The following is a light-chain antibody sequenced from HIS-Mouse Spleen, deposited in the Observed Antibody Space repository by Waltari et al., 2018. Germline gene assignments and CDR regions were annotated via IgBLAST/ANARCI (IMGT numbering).Light chain of an antibody. V-gene: IGLV2-11*01. CDR1: SSDVGGYNY. Sequence: QSALTQPRSVSGSPGQSVTISCTGTSSDVGGYNYVSWYQQHPGKAPKLMIYDVSKRPSGVPDRISGAKSGNTASLTISGLQAEDEADYYGCSYAGSYTGVVGTGTKVTVL. CDR3: CSYAGSYTGV. J-gene: IGLJ1*01. CDR2: DVS.